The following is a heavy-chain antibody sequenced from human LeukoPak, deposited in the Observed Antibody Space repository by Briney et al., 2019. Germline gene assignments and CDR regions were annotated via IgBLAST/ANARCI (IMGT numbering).Heavy chain of an antibody. V-gene: IGHV3-33*01. CDR3: ARDSSSWYYFDL. J-gene: IGHJ4*02. CDR1: GFISSSFG. Sequence: GGSLRLSCVASGFISSSFGMHWVRQAPGKGLEWVAIIWHHGSKTYYGDSVKGRFTISRDNSKNTVYLQMNSLGAEDTAVYYCARDSSSWYYFDLWGQGTLVTVSS. CDR2: IWHHGSKT. D-gene: IGHD6-13*01.